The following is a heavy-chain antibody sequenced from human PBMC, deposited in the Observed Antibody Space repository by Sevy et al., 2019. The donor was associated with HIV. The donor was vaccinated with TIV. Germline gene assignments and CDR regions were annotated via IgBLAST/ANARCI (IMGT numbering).Heavy chain of an antibody. CDR3: ARDYYYDSGSYYPIRGPHPFDI. D-gene: IGHD3-10*01. Sequence: ASVKVSCKASGYTFSSYGISWVRQAPGQGLEWMGWISAYNGNTNSAQKLQGRVTMTTDTSTSTAYMDLRSLRSDDTAVYYCARDYYYDSGSYYPIRGPHPFDIWGQGTMVTVSS. V-gene: IGHV1-18*04. CDR2: ISAYNGNT. J-gene: IGHJ3*02. CDR1: GYTFSSYG.